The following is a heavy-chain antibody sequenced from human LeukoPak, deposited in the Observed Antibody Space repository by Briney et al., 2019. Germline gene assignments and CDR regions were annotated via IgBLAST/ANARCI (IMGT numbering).Heavy chain of an antibody. V-gene: IGHV1-18*01. D-gene: IGHD3-10*01. Sequence: GASVKVSCKSSGYTFTSYGISWVRQAPGQGLEWMGWISAYNGNTNYAQKLQGRVTMTTDTSTSTAYMELRGLRSDDTAVCYCARAAYYYGSGSYSPLGYWGQGTPVTVSS. CDR1: GYTFTSYG. CDR3: ARAAYYYGSGSYSPLGY. CDR2: ISAYNGNT. J-gene: IGHJ4*02.